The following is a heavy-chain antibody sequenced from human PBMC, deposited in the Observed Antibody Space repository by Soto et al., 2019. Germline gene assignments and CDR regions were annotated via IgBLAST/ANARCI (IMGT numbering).Heavy chain of an antibody. Sequence: LSLTCTVSGGSISIGGYYWSWIRQHPGKGLEWIGYIYYSGSTYYNPSLKSRVTISRDTSKNQFSLNLSSVTAADTAVYYCARGDTALVYYFDHWGQGSLVTVSS. D-gene: IGHD5-18*01. CDR3: ARGDTALVYYFDH. CDR2: IYYSGST. CDR1: GGSISIGGYY. J-gene: IGHJ4*02. V-gene: IGHV4-31*03.